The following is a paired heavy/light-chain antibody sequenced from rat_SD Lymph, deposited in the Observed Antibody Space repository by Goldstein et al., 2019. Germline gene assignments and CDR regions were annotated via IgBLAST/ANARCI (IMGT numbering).Heavy chain of an antibody. Sequence: EVQLVESGGGLVQPGRSLKLSCLASGFTFSNYGMNWIRQAPGKGLEWVASISSSSSYIYYADTVKGRFTISRDNAKNTLYLQMTSLRSEDTALYYCARPDTYYSYKGDYWGQGVMVTVSS. D-gene: IGHD1-9*01. CDR1: GFTFSNYG. J-gene: IGHJ2*01. CDR2: ISSSSSYI. V-gene: IGHV5-34*01. CDR3: ARPDTYYSYKGDY.
Light chain of an antibody. CDR3: LQYDEYPRT. V-gene: IGKV14S9*01. CDR2: RAT. J-gene: IGKJ1*01. CDR1: QDVGIY. Sequence: DIQMTQSPSSMSVSLGDTVTITCRASQDVGIYVNWFQQKPGKSPRRMIYRATNLADGVPSRFSGSRSGSDYSLTISSLESEDVADYHCLQYDEYPRTFGGGTKLELK.